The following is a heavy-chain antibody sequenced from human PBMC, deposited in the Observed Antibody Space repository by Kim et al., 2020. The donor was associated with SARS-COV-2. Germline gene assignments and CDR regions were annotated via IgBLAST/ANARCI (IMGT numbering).Heavy chain of an antibody. CDR3: ARMLAYSSGWYGGFDY. Sequence: SVKVSCKASGGTFSSYAISWVRQAPGQGLEWMGGIIPIFGTANYAQKFQGRVTITADESTSTAYMELSSLRSEDTAVYYCARMLAYSSGWYGGFDYWGQGTLVTVSS. CDR2: IIPIFGTA. D-gene: IGHD6-19*01. J-gene: IGHJ4*02. CDR1: GGTFSSYA. V-gene: IGHV1-69*13.